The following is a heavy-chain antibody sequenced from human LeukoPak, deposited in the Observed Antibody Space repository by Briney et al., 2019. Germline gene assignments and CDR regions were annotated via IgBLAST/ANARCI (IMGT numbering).Heavy chain of an antibody. D-gene: IGHD3-10*01. Sequence: GASVKVSCKASGYTFTSYGISWVRQAPGQGLEWMGWISAYNGNTNYAQKLQGRVTMTTDTSTSTAYMELRSLRSDDTAVYYCARVLGSEFGEWLWGDPWGQGTLVTVSS. CDR3: ARVLGSEFGEWLWGDP. CDR1: GYTFTSYG. V-gene: IGHV1-18*01. J-gene: IGHJ5*02. CDR2: ISAYNGNT.